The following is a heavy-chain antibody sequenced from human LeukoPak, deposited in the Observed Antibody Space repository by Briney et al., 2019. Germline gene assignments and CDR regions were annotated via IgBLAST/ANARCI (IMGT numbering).Heavy chain of an antibody. J-gene: IGHJ4*02. CDR2: INHSGST. CDR1: GGSFSGYY. D-gene: IGHD2-2*01. V-gene: IGHV4-34*01. CDR3: ARNEGRLVVPADMGGGLDY. Sequence: SETLSLTCAVYGGSFSGYYWSWIRQPPGKGLEWIGEINHSGSTNYNPSLKSRVTISVDTSKNQFSLNLSSVTAAETAVYYCARNEGRLVVPADMGGGLDYWGQGTLVTVSS.